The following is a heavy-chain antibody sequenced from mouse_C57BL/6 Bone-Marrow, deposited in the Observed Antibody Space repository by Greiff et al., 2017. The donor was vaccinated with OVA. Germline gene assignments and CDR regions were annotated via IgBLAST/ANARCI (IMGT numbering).Heavy chain of an antibody. J-gene: IGHJ1*03. CDR3: ARESDYYGSSPYWYIDV. CDR2: IYPRSGNT. V-gene: IGHV1-81*01. CDR1: GYTFTSYG. D-gene: IGHD1-1*01. Sequence: QVQLKQSGAELVRPGASVKLSCKASGYTFTSYGISWVKQRTGQGLEWIGEIYPRSGNTYYNEKFKGKATLTADKSSSTSYMELRSLTSEDSAVYFCARESDYYGSSPYWYIDVWGTGTTVTVSS.